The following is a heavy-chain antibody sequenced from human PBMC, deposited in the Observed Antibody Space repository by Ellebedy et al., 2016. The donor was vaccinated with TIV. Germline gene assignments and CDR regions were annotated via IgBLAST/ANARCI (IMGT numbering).Heavy chain of an antibody. D-gene: IGHD4-23*01. CDR3: AKSLYGGNTRAPFDY. J-gene: IGHJ4*02. CDR1: GFTFSSYA. Sequence: GESLKISXAASGFTFSSYAMSWVRQAPGKGLEWVSAISGSGGSTYYADSVKGRFTISRDNSKNTLYLQMNSLRAEDTAVYYCAKSLYGGNTRAPFDYWGQGTLVTVSS. V-gene: IGHV3-23*01. CDR2: ISGSGGST.